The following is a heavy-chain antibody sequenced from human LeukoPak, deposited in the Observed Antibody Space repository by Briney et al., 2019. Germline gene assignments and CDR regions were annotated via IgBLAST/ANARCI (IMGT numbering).Heavy chain of an antibody. Sequence: ASVKVSCKASGYTFTSYSIHWVRQAPGQGLEWMGIINPSGGTTTYTQKFQGRVTMTRDTSTSTVYMELSSLRSEDTAVYYCARDYDYVSHEDYWGQGTLVTVSS. J-gene: IGHJ4*02. CDR1: GYTFTSYS. V-gene: IGHV1-46*01. D-gene: IGHD3-16*01. CDR2: INPSGGTT. CDR3: ARDYDYVSHEDY.